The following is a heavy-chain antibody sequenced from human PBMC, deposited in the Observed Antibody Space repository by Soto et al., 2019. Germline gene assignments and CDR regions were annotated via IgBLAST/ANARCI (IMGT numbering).Heavy chain of an antibody. CDR2: ISYDGSNK. V-gene: IGHV3-30*18. CDR1: GFTFSSYG. Sequence: GSLRLSCAASGFTFSSYGMHWVRQAPGKGLEWVAVISYDGSNKYYADSVKGRFTISRDNSKNTLYLQMNSLRAEDTAVYYCAKDKGRGYYYGMDVWGQGTTVTVSS. J-gene: IGHJ6*02. D-gene: IGHD3-16*01. CDR3: AKDKGRGYYYGMDV.